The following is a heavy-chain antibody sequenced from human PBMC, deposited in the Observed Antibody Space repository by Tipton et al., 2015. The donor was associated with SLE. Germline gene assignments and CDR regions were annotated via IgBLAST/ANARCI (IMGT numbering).Heavy chain of an antibody. V-gene: IGHV4-39*07. CDR2: ICCGGNT. Sequence: TLSLTCTVSSGSLSNNDYWGWIRRAPGKRLEWVGSICCGGNTYYNPSLKSRVAISLDASKTQFSLKLNSVTAADTAVYYRARVGVFFQQGYGDYVSFDFWGQGTLVTVSS. J-gene: IGHJ4*02. CDR1: SGSLSNNDY. CDR3: ARVGVFFQQGYGDYVSFDF. D-gene: IGHD4-17*01.